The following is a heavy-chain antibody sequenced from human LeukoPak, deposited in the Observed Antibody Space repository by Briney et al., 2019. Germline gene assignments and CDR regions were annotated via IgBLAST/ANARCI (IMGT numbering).Heavy chain of an antibody. CDR2: MSGSGGST. Sequence: PGGSLRLSCVVSGITLSNYGMGWVRQAPGKGLEWVAGMSGSGGSTNYADSVKGRFTISRDNPRNTLYLQMNSLRAEDTAVYFCAKRGVVIRVILVGFHKEAYYFDSWGQGALVTVSS. CDR3: AKRGVVIRVILVGFHKEAYYFDS. D-gene: IGHD3-22*01. CDR1: GITLSNYG. J-gene: IGHJ4*02. V-gene: IGHV3-23*01.